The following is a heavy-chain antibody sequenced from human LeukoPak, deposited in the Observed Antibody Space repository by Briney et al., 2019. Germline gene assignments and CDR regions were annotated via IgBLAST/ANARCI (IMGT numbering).Heavy chain of an antibody. J-gene: IGHJ3*02. D-gene: IGHD6-6*01. CDR2: INHSGST. CDR3: AREYSTSSRVFDI. V-gene: IGHV4-34*01. CDR1: GGSFSGYY. Sequence: PSETLSLTCAVYGGSFSGYYWSWIRQPPGKGLEWIGEINHSGSTNYNPSLKSRVTISVDTSKNQFSLKLSSVTAADTAVYYCAREYSTSSRVFDIWGQGTMVTVSS.